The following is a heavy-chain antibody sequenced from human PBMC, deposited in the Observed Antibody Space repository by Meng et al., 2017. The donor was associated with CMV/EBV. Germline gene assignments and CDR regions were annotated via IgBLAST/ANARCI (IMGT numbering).Heavy chain of an antibody. V-gene: IGHV6-1*01. CDR3: ARDKGMVELGSWFDP. CDR2: TYYRSKWYN. J-gene: IGHJ5*02. Sequence: GTLATSGPGLVKPSPTLSPPCAISGDSVSSNSAAWNWIRQSPSRGLEWLGRTYYRSKWYNDYAVSVKSRITINPDTSKNQFSLQLNSVTPEDTAVYYCARDKGMVELGSWFDPWGQGTLVTVSS. CDR1: GDSVSSNSAA. D-gene: IGHD2-15*01.